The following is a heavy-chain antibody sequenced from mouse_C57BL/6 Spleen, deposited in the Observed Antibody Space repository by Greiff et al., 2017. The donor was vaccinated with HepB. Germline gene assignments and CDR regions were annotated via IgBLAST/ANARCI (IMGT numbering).Heavy chain of an antibody. J-gene: IGHJ1*03. CDR2: ISYSGST. CDR3: ARGGGLLRYFDV. D-gene: IGHD2-3*01. Sequence: EVQVVESGPGMVKPSQSLSLTCTVTGYSITSGYDWHWIRHFPGNKLEWMGYISYSGSTNYNPSLKSRISITHDTSKNHFFLKLNSVTTEDTATYYCARGGGLLRYFDVWGTGTTVTVSS. CDR1: GYSITSGYD. V-gene: IGHV3-1*01.